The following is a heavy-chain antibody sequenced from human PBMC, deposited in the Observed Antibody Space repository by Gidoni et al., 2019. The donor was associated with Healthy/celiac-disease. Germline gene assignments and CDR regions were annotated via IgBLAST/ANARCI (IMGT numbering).Heavy chain of an antibody. Sequence: QVQLVESGGGVVQPGRSLRLSCAASGFTFSRYDRHWVRQAPGKGLEWVAVISYDGSNKYYADSVKGRFTISRDNSKNTLYLQMNSLRAEDTAVYYCARGSYDSSGYSVYYYYYYMDVWGKGTTVTVSS. CDR1: GFTFSRYD. V-gene: IGHV3-30-3*01. CDR2: ISYDGSNK. J-gene: IGHJ6*03. D-gene: IGHD3-22*01. CDR3: ARGSYDSSGYSVYYYYYYMDV.